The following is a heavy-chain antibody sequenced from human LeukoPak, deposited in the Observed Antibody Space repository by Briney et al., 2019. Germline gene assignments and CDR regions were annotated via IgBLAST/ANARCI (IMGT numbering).Heavy chain of an antibody. D-gene: IGHD3-16*01. Sequence: SETLSLTCTVSADSISSYYSSCIRHPPGTGLEWIGYIPQRGSTNYDPSVTRRVTISLDTSKTQFSLKLSSVTAGDRAVYYCAGVGRGDHVWGSYSFDSWGQGILATVSS. CDR2: IPQRGST. CDR3: AGVGRGDHVWGSYSFDS. J-gene: IGHJ4*02. V-gene: IGHV4-59*12. CDR1: ADSISSYY.